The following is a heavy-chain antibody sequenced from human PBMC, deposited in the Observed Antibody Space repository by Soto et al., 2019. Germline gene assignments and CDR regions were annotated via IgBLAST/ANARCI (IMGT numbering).Heavy chain of an antibody. CDR1: GYTFTSYY. V-gene: IGHV1-46*01. D-gene: IGHD3-22*01. J-gene: IGHJ4*02. CDR2: INPSGGST. Sequence: QVQLVQSGAEVKKPGASVKVSCKASGYTFTSYYMHWVRQAPGQGLEWMGIINPSGGSTSYAQKFQDRVTMTRETSKSTVYMELSSLRSDDTAVYYCARDLYDSSGYGGFDYWGQGTLVTVSS. CDR3: ARDLYDSSGYGGFDY.